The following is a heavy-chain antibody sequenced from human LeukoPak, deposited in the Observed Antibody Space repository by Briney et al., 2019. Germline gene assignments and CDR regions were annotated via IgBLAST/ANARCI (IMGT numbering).Heavy chain of an antibody. J-gene: IGHJ4*02. Sequence: GGSLRLSCAGSGFSFNNYWMHWVRQAPGKGLVWVSPIHSDGRVTTYADSVKGRFTISKDSARNTLYLQMNTLRVEDTAVYYCARAQDTYNSLYFDYWGQGALVTVPS. CDR2: IHSDGRVT. V-gene: IGHV3-74*01. CDR3: ARAQDTYNSLYFDY. D-gene: IGHD5-24*01. CDR1: GFSFNNYW.